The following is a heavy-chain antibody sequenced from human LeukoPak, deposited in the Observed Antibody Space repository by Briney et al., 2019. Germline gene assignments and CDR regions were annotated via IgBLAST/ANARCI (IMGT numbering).Heavy chain of an antibody. CDR3: AKLGGQDVYNYYVGV. CDR2: IIDSGDIT. V-gene: IGHV3-23*01. CDR1: GFTVSSYA. J-gene: IGHJ6*03. D-gene: IGHD3-16*01. Sequence: PGGSLRLSCEASGFTVSSYAVSWVRQAPGKGLEWVSGIIDSGDITYYANSVKGRFTISRDNSKNTLYLQMNSLRAEDTAVYYCAKLGGQDVYNYYVGVWGKGTTVAVSS.